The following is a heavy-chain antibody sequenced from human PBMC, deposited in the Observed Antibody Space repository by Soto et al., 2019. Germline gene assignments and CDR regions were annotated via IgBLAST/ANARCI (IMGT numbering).Heavy chain of an antibody. CDR1: GFTFDDYA. V-gene: IGHV3-9*01. CDR3: AKDESRKGLATIVDY. CDR2: ISWNSGSI. D-gene: IGHD5-12*01. Sequence: PGGSLRLSCAASGFTFDDYAMHWVRQAPGKGLEWVSGISWNSGSIGYADSVKGRFTISRDNAKNSLYLQMNSLRAEDTALYYCAKDESRKGLATIVDYWGQGTLVTVSS. J-gene: IGHJ4*02.